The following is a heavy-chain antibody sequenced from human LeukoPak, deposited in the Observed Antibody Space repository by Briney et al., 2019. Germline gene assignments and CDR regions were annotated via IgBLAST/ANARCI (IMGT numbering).Heavy chain of an antibody. D-gene: IGHD6-6*01. CDR3: ARDWYEQLVLGYYYGMDV. J-gene: IGHJ6*02. V-gene: IGHV3-23*01. CDR1: GFTFSSYA. Sequence: SGGSLRLSCAASGFTFSSYAMSWVRQAPGKGLEWVSGISGSGGSTYYADSVKGRFTISRDNAKNSLYLQMNSLRAEDTAVYYCARDWYEQLVLGYYYGMDVWGQGTTVTVSS. CDR2: ISGSGGST.